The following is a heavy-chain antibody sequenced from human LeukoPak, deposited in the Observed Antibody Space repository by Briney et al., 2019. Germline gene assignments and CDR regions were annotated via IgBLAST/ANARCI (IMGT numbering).Heavy chain of an antibody. CDR2: ISYDGSTK. D-gene: IGHD3-22*01. J-gene: IGHJ5*02. V-gene: IGHV3-30*03. Sequence: GGSLRLSCATSGFRFRSYGMHWVRQAPGEGLEWVALISYDGSTKYYADSVKGRFTISRDNSKNTLYLQMNSLRAEDTAVYYCARDLSDYYDSSGYYYNWFDPWGQGTLVTVSS. CDR1: GFRFRSYG. CDR3: ARDLSDYYDSSGYYYNWFDP.